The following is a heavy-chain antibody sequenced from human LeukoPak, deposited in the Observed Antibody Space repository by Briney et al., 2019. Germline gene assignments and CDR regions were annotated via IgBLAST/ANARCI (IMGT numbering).Heavy chain of an antibody. D-gene: IGHD6-19*01. CDR1: GGSISSSSYY. Sequence: SETLSLTCTVSGGSISSSSYYWGWIRQPPGKGLEWIGSIYYSGSTYYNPSLKSRVTISVDTSKNQFSLKLSSVTAADTAVYYCASRSGWGLYYYYYMDVWGKGTTVTVSS. CDR2: IYYSGST. J-gene: IGHJ6*03. V-gene: IGHV4-39*07. CDR3: ASRSGWGLYYYYYMDV.